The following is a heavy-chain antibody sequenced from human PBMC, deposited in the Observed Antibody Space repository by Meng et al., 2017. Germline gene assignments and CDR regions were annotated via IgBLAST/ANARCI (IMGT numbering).Heavy chain of an antibody. Sequence: SVKVSCKASGGTFSSYAISWVRQAPGQGLEWMGGIIPSFGTANYAQKFQGRVTITADESTSTAYMELSSLRSEDTAVYYCAAVRTSLNDILTVYLDHEAFDIWGQGTMVTVSS. CDR2: IIPSFGTA. CDR1: GGTFSSYA. J-gene: IGHJ3*02. D-gene: IGHD3-9*01. CDR3: AAVRTSLNDILTVYLDHEAFDI. V-gene: IGHV1-69*13.